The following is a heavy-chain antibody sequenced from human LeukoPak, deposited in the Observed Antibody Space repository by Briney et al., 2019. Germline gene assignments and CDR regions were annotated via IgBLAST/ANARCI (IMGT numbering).Heavy chain of an antibody. V-gene: IGHV1-69*13. CDR2: IIPIFGTA. D-gene: IGHD2-2*01. CDR1: GGTFSSYA. Sequence: GASVKVSCKASGGTFSSYAISWLRQAPGQGLEWMGGIIPIFGTANYAQKFQGRVTITADESTSTAYMELSSLRSEDTAVYYCASQCSSTSCYYFHYWGQGTLVTVSS. CDR3: ASQCSSTSCYYFHY. J-gene: IGHJ4*02.